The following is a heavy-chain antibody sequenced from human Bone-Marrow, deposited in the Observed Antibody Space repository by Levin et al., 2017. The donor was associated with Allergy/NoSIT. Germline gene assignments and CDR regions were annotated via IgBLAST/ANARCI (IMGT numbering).Heavy chain of an antibody. D-gene: IGHD4-17*01. J-gene: IGHJ4*02. CDR2: ISSNSRYT. Sequence: GGSLRLSCAASGFSFSDYYMIWIRQAPGKGLEWVSYISSNSRYTNYADSVKGRCTISRDNAENSLYVQMNSLRAEDTAVYYCARSRGDYDVNYFDFWGLGTLVTVSS. V-gene: IGHV3-11*03. CDR1: GFSFSDYY. CDR3: ARSRGDYDVNYFDF.